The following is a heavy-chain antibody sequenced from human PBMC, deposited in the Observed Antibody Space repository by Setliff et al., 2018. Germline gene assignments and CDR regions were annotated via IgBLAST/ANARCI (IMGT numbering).Heavy chain of an antibody. V-gene: IGHV4-61*09. CDR2: IYTSWST. CDR3: ARDPGNGWQLLLVRYLKLGPGNPGHRLLRDV. CDR1: DDSISSRHYY. Sequence: SETLSLTCTVSDDSISSRHYYWSWIRQPAGKGLEWLGQIYTSWSTNYNPSLKSRVTMAVDTTKNQFSLRVSSVTAADTAVSYCARDPGNGWQLLLVRYLKLGPGNPGHRLLRDVWGKGTTVTVSS. D-gene: IGHD7-27*01. J-gene: IGHJ6*04.